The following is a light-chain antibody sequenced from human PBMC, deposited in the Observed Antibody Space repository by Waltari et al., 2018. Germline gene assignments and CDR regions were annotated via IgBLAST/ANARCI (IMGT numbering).Light chain of an antibody. CDR1: SRYVGFYNY. CDR2: DVS. CDR3: NSYAGSSSWV. J-gene: IGLJ3*02. Sequence: QSALTHPAAVSGSPGQSITISCTGTSRYVGFYNYVSWYQQHPGKAPKLMIYDVSERPSGVSNRFSGSKSGNTASLTISGLQAEDEADYYCNSYAGSSSWVFGGGTKLTVL. V-gene: IGLV2-14*01.